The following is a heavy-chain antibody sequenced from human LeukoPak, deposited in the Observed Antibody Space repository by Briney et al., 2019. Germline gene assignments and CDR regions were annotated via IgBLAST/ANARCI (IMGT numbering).Heavy chain of an antibody. CDR2: ISSSGNTI. Sequence: GGSLRLSCAASEFTFTSYELNWVRQAPGKGLEWVSYISSSGNTISYADSVKGRFTISRDNAKNSLYLQMNSLRAEDTAVYYCKGYYDSSGYKAYWGQGTLVTISS. J-gene: IGHJ4*02. CDR3: KGYYDSSGYKAY. CDR1: EFTFTSYE. D-gene: IGHD3-22*01. V-gene: IGHV3-48*03.